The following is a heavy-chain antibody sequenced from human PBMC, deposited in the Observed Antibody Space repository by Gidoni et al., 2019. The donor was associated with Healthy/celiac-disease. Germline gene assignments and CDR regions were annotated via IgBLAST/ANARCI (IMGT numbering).Heavy chain of an antibody. CDR3: WGDYYSSGTYKSDWFDP. V-gene: IGHV3-15*01. CDR2: ATRKIDGGTT. J-gene: IGHJ5*02. Sequence: EVQLVESGGGLVKPGGSLRLSCAASGFPFSNAWMSWIRQAPGKGRGWFGRATRKIDGGTTEGAAPVKGRFTISRDDSENTLYLQMNSLKTEDTAVYYGWGDYYSSGTYKSDWFDPWGQGTLVTVSS. CDR1: GFPFSNAW. D-gene: IGHD3-10*01.